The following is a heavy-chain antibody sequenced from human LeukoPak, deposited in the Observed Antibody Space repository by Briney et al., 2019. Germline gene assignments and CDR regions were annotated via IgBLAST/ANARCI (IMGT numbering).Heavy chain of an antibody. V-gene: IGHV1-8*01. CDR3: ARGPVSGYYYFYYYGMDV. J-gene: IGHJ6*02. CDR1: GYTFTSYD. Sequence: GASVKVSCKASGYTFTSYDINWVRQATGQGLEWMGWMNPNSGNTGYAQKFQGRVTMTRNTSISTAYMELSSLRSEGTAVYYCARGPVSGYYYFYYYGMDVWGQGTTVTVSS. D-gene: IGHD3-22*01. CDR2: MNPNSGNT.